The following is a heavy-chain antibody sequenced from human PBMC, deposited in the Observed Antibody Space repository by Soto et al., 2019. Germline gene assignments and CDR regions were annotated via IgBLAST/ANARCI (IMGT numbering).Heavy chain of an antibody. J-gene: IGHJ4*02. CDR3: ARGGGYDSFDY. CDR2: ISHLEST. Sequence: SETLSLTCTVSGASISYGGFSWSWIRQSPGKGLEWIGYISHLESTYFHPSFKSRLTMSIDRTRNQFSLKLSSVTAADMAVYYCARGGGYDSFDYWGQGVLDTVSS. D-gene: IGHD5-12*01. CDR1: GASISYGGFS. V-gene: IGHV4-30-2*06.